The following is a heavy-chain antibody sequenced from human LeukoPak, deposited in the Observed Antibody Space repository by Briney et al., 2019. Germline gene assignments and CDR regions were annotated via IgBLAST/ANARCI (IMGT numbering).Heavy chain of an antibody. J-gene: IGHJ4*02. CDR1: GFTFSSYW. V-gene: IGHV3-74*01. CDR3: ARAIAEAGTDS. D-gene: IGHD6-19*01. Sequence: GGSLRLSCAATGFTFSSYWMHWVRQAPGKGPVWLARINSDGYSISYADSVKGRFTISRDNTKKTLYLQINTLRAEDTAMYYCARAIAEAGTDSWGQGTLVTVSS. CDR2: INSDGYSI.